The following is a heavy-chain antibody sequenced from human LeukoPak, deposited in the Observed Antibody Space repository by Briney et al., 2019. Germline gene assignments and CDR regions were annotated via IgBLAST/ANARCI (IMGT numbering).Heavy chain of an antibody. Sequence: SETLSLTCTVSGGSISSSSYYWGWIRQSPGKGLEWIGSIYYSGSTYYNPSLKSRVTISVDTSKNQFSLKLSSVTAADTAVYYCARYYYGSGSYSLGRNWFDPWGQGTLVTVSS. CDR1: GGSISSSSYY. J-gene: IGHJ5*02. CDR2: IYYSGST. CDR3: ARYYYGSGSYSLGRNWFDP. D-gene: IGHD3-10*01. V-gene: IGHV4-39*07.